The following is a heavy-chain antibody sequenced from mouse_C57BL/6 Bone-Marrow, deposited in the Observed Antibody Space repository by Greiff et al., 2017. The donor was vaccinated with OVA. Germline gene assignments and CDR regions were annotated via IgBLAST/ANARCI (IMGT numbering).Heavy chain of an antibody. D-gene: IGHD2-5*01. CDR3: ATSEAYNSSYVVFDV. CDR1: GFSLTSYA. J-gene: IGHJ1*03. Sequence: QVQLQQSGPGLVAPSQSLSITCTVSGFSLTSYAISWVRQPPGKGLEWLGVIWTGGGTNYNSALKSSLSISKDNTKSQVFLKMNRLQTDDTARYYCATSEAYNSSYVVFDVWGTGTTVTVSS. V-gene: IGHV2-9-1*01. CDR2: IWTGGGT.